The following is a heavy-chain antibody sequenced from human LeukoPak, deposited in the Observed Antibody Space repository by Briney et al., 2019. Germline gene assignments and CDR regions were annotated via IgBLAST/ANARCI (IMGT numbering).Heavy chain of an antibody. CDR2: ISGSGDTA. D-gene: IGHD5-24*01. CDR3: AKDDAWLQYNY. CDR1: GFTFSSHG. V-gene: IGHV3-23*01. Sequence: HPGGSLRLSCAASGFTFSSHGMNWVRQAPGKGLEWVSGISGSGDTAYYADSVKGRFTISRDNSKNTLYLQMNSLRVEDTAVFYCAKDDAWLQYNYWGQGTLVTVSS. J-gene: IGHJ4*02.